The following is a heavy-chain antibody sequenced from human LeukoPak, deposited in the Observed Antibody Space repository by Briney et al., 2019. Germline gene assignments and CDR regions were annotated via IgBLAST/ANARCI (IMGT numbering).Heavy chain of an antibody. CDR1: GESFSGYY. D-gene: IGHD2-2*01. J-gene: IGHJ4*02. CDR2: INHSGST. CDR3: ASTERCSTTCPLDY. V-gene: IGHV4-34*01. Sequence: SETLSLTCTVYGESFSGYYWSWIRQPPGKGLEWIGEINHSGSTNYNPSLKSRVIISLDTSKNLFSLKLTFMTAADTAVYYCASTERCSTTCPLDYWGQGTLVAVSS.